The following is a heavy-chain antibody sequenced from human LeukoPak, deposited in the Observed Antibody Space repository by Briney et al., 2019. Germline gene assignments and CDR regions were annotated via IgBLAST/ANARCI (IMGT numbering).Heavy chain of an antibody. CDR2: LSGSDGST. CDR3: AKTWRGSSWSFDY. D-gene: IGHD6-13*01. J-gene: IGHJ4*02. V-gene: IGHV3-23*01. CDR1: GFTFSSYW. Sequence: GGSLRLSCAASGFTFSSYWMSWVRQAPGKGLEWVSGLSGSDGSTYYADSVKGRFTLSRDNSKNTLDLQMNSLRAEDTAVYYCAKTWRGSSWSFDYWGQGTLVTVSS.